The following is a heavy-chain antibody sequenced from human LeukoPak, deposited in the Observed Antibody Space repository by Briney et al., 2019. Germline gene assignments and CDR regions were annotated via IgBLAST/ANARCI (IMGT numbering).Heavy chain of an antibody. CDR3: ARVLNYYDSSGYYFSY. Sequence: GGSLRLSCAASGFTFSYYAMHWVRQAQGKGLEWVAVISYDGTNKYYADSVKGRFTISRDNSKNTLYLQMNSLRAEDTAVYYCARVLNYYDSSGYYFSYWGQGTLVTVSS. CDR2: ISYDGTNK. D-gene: IGHD3-22*01. CDR1: GFTFSYYA. J-gene: IGHJ4*02. V-gene: IGHV3-30-3*01.